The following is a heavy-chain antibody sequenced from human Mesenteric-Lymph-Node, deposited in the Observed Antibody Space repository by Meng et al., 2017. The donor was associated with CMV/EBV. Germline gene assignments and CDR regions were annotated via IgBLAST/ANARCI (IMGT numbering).Heavy chain of an antibody. J-gene: IGHJ4*02. CDR1: GGTFSRYI. Sequence: SVKVSCKASGGTFSRYIISWVRQAPGQGLEWMGRIIPILGIANYAQKFQGRVTITADKSTSTAYMELSSLRSEDTAVYYCARDGLVEMATIRFRDWGQGTLVTVSS. CDR3: ARDGLVEMATIRFRD. CDR2: IIPILGIA. D-gene: IGHD5-24*01. V-gene: IGHV1-69*04.